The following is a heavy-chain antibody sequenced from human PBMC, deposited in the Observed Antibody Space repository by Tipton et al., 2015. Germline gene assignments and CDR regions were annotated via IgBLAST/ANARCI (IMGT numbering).Heavy chain of an antibody. Sequence: QLVQSGAEVKKPGESLKISCKASGYSFTNFWIGWVRQMTGKGLEWMGIIYPGDSHTRYNPSFQGQVTFSADKSITTAYLQWRSLKASDTAMYYCARARGRHGGLFDSWGQGILVTVSS. V-gene: IGHV5-51*01. D-gene: IGHD4-23*01. CDR1: GYSFTNFW. J-gene: IGHJ4*02. CDR2: IYPGDSHT. CDR3: ARARGRHGGLFDS.